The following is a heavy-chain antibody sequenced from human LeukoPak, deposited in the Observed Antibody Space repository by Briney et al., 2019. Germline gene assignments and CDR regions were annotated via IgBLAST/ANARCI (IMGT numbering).Heavy chain of an antibody. V-gene: IGHV3-23*01. J-gene: IGHJ4*02. D-gene: IGHD2-2*02. CDR2: ISDSGGST. CDR3: ARGRRSSCYSGVDS. Sequence: GGSLRLSRAASGFTFRTYAMSWVRQAPGKGLEWVSSISDSGGSTYYADSVKGRFTISRDNSKSTLYLRMSSLGAEDTAVYYCARGRRSSCYSGVDSWGQGTLVTVSS. CDR1: GFTFRTYA.